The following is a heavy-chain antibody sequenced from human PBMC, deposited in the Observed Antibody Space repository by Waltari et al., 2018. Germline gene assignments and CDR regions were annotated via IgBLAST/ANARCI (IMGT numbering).Heavy chain of an antibody. CDR1: EYSFNKAW. CDR3: ARASAIRDYYGTLTAYEPFDY. Sequence: EVPLVQSGAEVKKPGESRKIYCKDYEYSFNKAWIGWVRQVPGKGLEWRGSCHPVESTIRYSPSFQGHVTLSADKSISTAFLQWSSLKASDTATYYCARASAIRDYYGTLTAYEPFDYWGQGTLVTVSS. V-gene: IGHV5-51*01. J-gene: IGHJ4*02. D-gene: IGHD4-17*01. CDR2: CHPVESTI.